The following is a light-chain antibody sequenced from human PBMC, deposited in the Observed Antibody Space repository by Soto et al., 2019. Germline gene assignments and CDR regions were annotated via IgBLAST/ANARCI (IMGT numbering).Light chain of an antibody. CDR2: EVS. J-gene: IGLJ1*01. Sequence: QSALTQPASVSGSPGQSITISCTGTSSDVGGYDYVSWYQQHPGKAPKLMIYEVSNRPSGISNRFSGSKSGNTASLTISGLQAEDEADYYCSSYTISSTLYVLGTGTKLTVL. CDR3: SSYTISSTLYV. V-gene: IGLV2-14*01. CDR1: SSDVGGYDY.